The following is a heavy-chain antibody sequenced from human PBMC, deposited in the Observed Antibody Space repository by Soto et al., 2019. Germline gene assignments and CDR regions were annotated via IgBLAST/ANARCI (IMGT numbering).Heavy chain of an antibody. CDR2: ISAYNGNT. CDR3: ARGGMVCSSTSCSLPYNWFDP. Sequence: GASVKVSCKASGYTFTSYGISWVRQAPGQGLEWMGWISAYNGNTNYAQKLQGRVTMTTDTSTSTAYMELRSLRSDDTAVYYCARGGMVCSSTSCSLPYNWFDPWGQGTLVTVSS. D-gene: IGHD2-2*01. V-gene: IGHV1-18*01. CDR1: GYTFTSYG. J-gene: IGHJ5*02.